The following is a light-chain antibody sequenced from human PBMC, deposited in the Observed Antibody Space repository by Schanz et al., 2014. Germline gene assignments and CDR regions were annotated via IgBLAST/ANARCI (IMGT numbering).Light chain of an antibody. V-gene: IGLV2-14*02. CDR3: ATWDDSLNARV. CDR1: SSDVGSYNL. J-gene: IGLJ3*02. CDR2: DVR. Sequence: QSALTQPASVSGSPGQSITISCTGTSSDVGSYNLVSWYQQHPGKAPKLMIYDVRYRPSGVSSRFSGSKSGTSASLAISGLQSEDEADYYCATWDDSLNARVFGGGTKLTVL.